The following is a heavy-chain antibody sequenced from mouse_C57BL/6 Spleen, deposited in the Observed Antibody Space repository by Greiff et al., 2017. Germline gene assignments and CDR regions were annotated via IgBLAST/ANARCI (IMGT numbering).Heavy chain of an antibody. CDR3: ARLDGNYWYFDG. V-gene: IGHV5-15*01. D-gene: IGHD2-1*01. CDR2: ISNLAYSI. CDR1: GFTFSDYG. J-gene: IGHJ1*03. Sequence: EVQLVESGGGLVQPGGSLKLSCAASGFTFSDYGMAWVRQAPRKGPEWVAFISNLAYSIYYADTVTGRFPISREDAKNTLYLEMSSLRAEDTAMYYCARLDGNYWYFDGWGTGTTVTVSS.